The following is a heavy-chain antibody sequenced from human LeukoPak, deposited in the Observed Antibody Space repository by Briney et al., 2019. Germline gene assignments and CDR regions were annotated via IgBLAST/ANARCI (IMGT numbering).Heavy chain of an antibody. CDR3: ARVIIMPGTVDWGDS. CDR2: INPNSGGT. V-gene: IGHV1-2*06. Sequence: ASVKVSCKASGYTFTGYYIHWVRQAPGQGLEWMGRINPNSGGTNYAQKFQGRVTMTRDTSISTAYMELCSMRSDDTAVYYCARVIIMPGTVDWGDSWGQGALVTVSS. J-gene: IGHJ4*02. CDR1: GYTFTGYY. D-gene: IGHD6-13*01.